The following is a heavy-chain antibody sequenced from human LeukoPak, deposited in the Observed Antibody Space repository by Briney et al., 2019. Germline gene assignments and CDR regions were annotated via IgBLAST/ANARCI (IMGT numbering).Heavy chain of an antibody. D-gene: IGHD2-8*01. CDR2: INSRGSTI. Sequence: GGSLRLSCAASGFTFSTYEMNWVRQAPGKGLEWVSYINSRGSTIYYADSVKGRFTISRDNAKNSLYLQMNSLRAEDTATYYCARIPDWCMLSCFDYWDQGTLVSVSS. CDR3: ARIPDWCMLSCFDY. J-gene: IGHJ4*02. V-gene: IGHV3-48*03. CDR1: GFTFSTYE.